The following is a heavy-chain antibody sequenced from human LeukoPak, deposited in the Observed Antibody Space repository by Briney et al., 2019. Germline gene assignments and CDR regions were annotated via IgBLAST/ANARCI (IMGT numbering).Heavy chain of an antibody. V-gene: IGHV3-7*03. CDR1: GFTFRSYW. D-gene: IGHD2-15*01. CDR2: INQDGSEK. J-gene: IGHJ4*02. Sequence: GGSLRLSRAVSGFTFRSYWMSWVRQALGGGLKWVANINQDGSEKYYVDSVRGRFTISRDNAKNSLYLQMDSLRAEDTAVYYCATGSSGVRDYWGQGTLVTVSS. CDR3: ATGSSGVRDY.